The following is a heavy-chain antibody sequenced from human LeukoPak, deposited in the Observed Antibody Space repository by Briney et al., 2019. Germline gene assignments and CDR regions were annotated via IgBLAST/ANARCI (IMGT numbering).Heavy chain of an antibody. CDR3: AKMTIMITFGGVSDY. CDR1: GFTFSSYA. D-gene: IGHD3-16*01. CDR2: ISVSGGST. J-gene: IGHJ4*02. Sequence: GGSLRLSCAASGFTFSSYAMRWVRQVPGKGLEWVSAISVSGGSTSSADSVKGLFTISRDNSKTTLHLQINSLRAADTAVYYCAKMTIMITFGGVSDYWGEGTLVTVSS. V-gene: IGHV3-23*01.